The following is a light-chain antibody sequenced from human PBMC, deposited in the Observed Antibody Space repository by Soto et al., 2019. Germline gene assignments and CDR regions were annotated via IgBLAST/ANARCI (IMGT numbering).Light chain of an antibody. CDR1: QSLLHSNGYND. CDR2: LGS. CDR3: MQALQTPPYT. V-gene: IGKV2-28*01. Sequence: DIVMTQSPLSLPVTPGEPASISCRSSQSLLHSNGYNDLDWYLQKPGQSPQLLIYLGSNRASWVPGRFSGSGSGTDFTLKSSRVEAEDVGVYYCMQALQTPPYTFGQGTKLEIK. J-gene: IGKJ2*01.